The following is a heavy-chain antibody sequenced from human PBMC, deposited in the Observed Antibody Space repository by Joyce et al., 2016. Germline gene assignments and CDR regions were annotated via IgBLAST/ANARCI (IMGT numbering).Heavy chain of an antibody. J-gene: IGHJ3*01. CDR3: ARSRSESRGDGFDL. V-gene: IGHV4-38-2*01. CDR2: IHHSGSS. CDR1: SYSMNSPYY. D-gene: IGHD1-26*01. Sequence: QVQLQESGPGLVKPSETLSLTCGVSSYSMNSPYYWGWIRQPPGKGLEWIGSIHHSGSSYYNPSLKSRVTIAVDTSKNQFSLKLSAVTAADTAVYYCARSRSESRGDGFDLWGQGTMVTVSS.